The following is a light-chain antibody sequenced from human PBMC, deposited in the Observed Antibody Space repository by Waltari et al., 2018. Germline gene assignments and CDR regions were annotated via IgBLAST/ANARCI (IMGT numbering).Light chain of an antibody. V-gene: IGKV3-20*01. CDR1: QSVSNNY. J-gene: IGKJ1*01. CDR3: QQYGSSPQT. Sequence: EIVLTQSPGTLSLSPGERVTLSCRASQSVSNNYLAWYQQKPGQAPRILIYGASSRATGIPDRFSGSGSGTDFTLTISRLEPEDFAVYYCQQYGSSPQTFGQGTKVEIK. CDR2: GAS.